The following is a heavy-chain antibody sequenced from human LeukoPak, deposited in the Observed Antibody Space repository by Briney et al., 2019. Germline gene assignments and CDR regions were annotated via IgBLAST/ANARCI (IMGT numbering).Heavy chain of an antibody. CDR2: ISSSSSYI. CDR1: GFTFSSYS. Sequence: GGSLRLSCAASGFTFSSYSMNWVRQAPGKGLEWVSSISSSSSYIYYADSVKGRFTISRDDAKNSVHLQMSSPSDEDSAVYYCASPIFDYWGLGTLVTVSS. J-gene: IGHJ4*01. CDR3: ASPIFDY. V-gene: IGHV3-21*01. D-gene: IGHD5-24*01.